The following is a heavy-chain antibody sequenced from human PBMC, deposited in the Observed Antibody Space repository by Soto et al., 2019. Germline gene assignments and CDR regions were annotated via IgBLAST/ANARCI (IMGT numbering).Heavy chain of an antibody. CDR2: IWHDGSYK. D-gene: IGHD6-13*01. CDR1: GVSFSTYG. V-gene: IGHV3-33*01. CDR3: ASEGPVRYARSWGDY. J-gene: IGHJ4*02. Sequence: QVQLVESGGGVVQPGRSLRLSCVASGVSFSTYGMHWVRQAPGKGLEWVASIWHDGSYKFHADAVKGRFAISGDNSKNSVYLQMSSRRAEDTAVYYCASEGPVRYARSWGDYWGQGTLVTVSS.